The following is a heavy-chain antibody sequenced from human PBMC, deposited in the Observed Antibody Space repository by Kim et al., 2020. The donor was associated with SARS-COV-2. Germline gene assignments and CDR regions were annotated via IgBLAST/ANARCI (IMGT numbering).Heavy chain of an antibody. CDR2: ISSSSSYI. CDR1: GFTFSSYS. V-gene: IGHV3-21*01. CDR3: ASARSGYGGNDYFDY. D-gene: IGHD4-17*01. J-gene: IGHJ4*02. Sequence: GGSLRLSCAASGFTFSSYSMNWVRQAPGKGLEWVSSISSSSSYIYYADSVKGRFTISRDNAKNSLYLQMNSLRAEDTAVYYCASARSGYGGNDYFDYWGQGTLVTVSS.